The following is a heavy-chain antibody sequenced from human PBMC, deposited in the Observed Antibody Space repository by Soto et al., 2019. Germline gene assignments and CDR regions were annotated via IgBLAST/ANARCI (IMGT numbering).Heavy chain of an antibody. CDR2: INHSGST. CDR1: GGSFSGYY. Sequence: QVQLQQWGAGLLKPSETLSLTCAVYGGSFSGYYWSWIRQPPGKGLEWIGEINHSGSTNYNPSLESRVTISVDTSKNQFSLKLSSVTAADTAVYYCARGCHGNGDISSKYYYYYMDVWGKGTTVTVSS. V-gene: IGHV4-34*01. CDR3: ARGCHGNGDISSKYYYYYMDV. J-gene: IGHJ6*03. D-gene: IGHD6-6*01.